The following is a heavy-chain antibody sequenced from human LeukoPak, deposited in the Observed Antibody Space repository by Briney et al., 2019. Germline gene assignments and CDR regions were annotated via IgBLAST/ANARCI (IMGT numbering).Heavy chain of an antibody. D-gene: IGHD3-10*01. J-gene: IGHJ4*02. CDR1: GGSISSYY. CDR2: IYYSGST. Sequence: SETLSLTCTVSGGSISSYYWSWIRQPPGKGLEWIGYIYYSGSTNYNPSLKSRVTISVDTSKNQFSLKLSSVTAADTAVYYCARGGDSFGSGSYYKAYFDYWGQGTLVTVSS. V-gene: IGHV4-59*08. CDR3: ARGGDSFGSGSYYKAYFDY.